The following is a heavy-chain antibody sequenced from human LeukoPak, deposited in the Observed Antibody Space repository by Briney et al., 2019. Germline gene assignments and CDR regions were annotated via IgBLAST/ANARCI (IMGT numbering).Heavy chain of an antibody. CDR2: IYPGDSDT. V-gene: IGHV5-51*01. Sequence: GASLKVSCKGSGYSFTSYWIGWVRQMPGKGLEWMGIIYPGDSDTRYSPSFQGQVTISADKSISTAYLQWSSLKASDTAMYYCARRGVEQQLVRNWFDPWGQGTLVTVSS. CDR1: GYSFTSYW. CDR3: ARRGVEQQLVRNWFDP. J-gene: IGHJ5*02. D-gene: IGHD6-13*01.